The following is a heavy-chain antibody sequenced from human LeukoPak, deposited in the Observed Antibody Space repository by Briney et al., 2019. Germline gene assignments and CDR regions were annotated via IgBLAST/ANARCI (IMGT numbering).Heavy chain of an antibody. CDR1: GFTFSNAK. Sequence: GGSLSLSCAASGFTFSNAKMSWVGQAPGKGLEWVGRIKSKTDGGTTDYAAPVKGRFTISRDDSKNTLYLQMITLETEDTAVYYCTGGVESGNYLHYWGEGRLVTVSS. CDR3: TGGVESGNYLHY. V-gene: IGHV3-15*01. D-gene: IGHD3-3*01. CDR2: IKSKTDGGTT. J-gene: IGHJ1*01.